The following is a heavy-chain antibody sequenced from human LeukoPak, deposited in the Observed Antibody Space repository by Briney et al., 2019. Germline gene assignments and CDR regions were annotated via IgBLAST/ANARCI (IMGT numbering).Heavy chain of an antibody. J-gene: IGHJ6*03. CDR1: GGSISSYY. CDR3: ARTSAEAEDYYYYYYMDV. CDR2: IYTSGST. Sequence: SETLSLTCTVSGGSISSYYWSWIRQPAGKGLEWIGRIYTSGSTNYNPSLKSRVTMSVDTSKNQFSLKLSSVTAADTAVYYCARTSAEAEDYYYYYYMDVWGKGTTVTVSS. V-gene: IGHV4-4*07.